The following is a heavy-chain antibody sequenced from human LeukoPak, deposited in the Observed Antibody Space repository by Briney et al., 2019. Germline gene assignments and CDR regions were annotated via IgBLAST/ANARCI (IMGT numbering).Heavy chain of an antibody. Sequence: GGSLRLSCAASGFTFSSYWTHWVRQAPGEGLVWVSRINSDGSITNYADSVKGRYTISRDNAKSTLYLQMNSLRAEDTAVYYCLCLGTITSAGTGYWGQGTLATVSS. CDR2: INSDGSIT. J-gene: IGHJ4*02. D-gene: IGHD6-13*01. V-gene: IGHV3-74*01. CDR1: GFTFSSYW. CDR3: LCLGTITSAGTGY.